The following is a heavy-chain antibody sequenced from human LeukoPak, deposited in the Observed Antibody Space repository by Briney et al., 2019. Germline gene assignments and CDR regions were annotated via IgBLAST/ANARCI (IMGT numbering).Heavy chain of an antibody. CDR1: GGSVTTPSYY. CDR3: ARGITMIV. CDR2: INHSGST. V-gene: IGHV4-34*01. Sequence: SETLSLTCSVSGGSVTTPSYYWSWIRQPPGKGLEWIGEINHSGSTNYNPSLKSRVTISVDTSKNQFSLKLSSVTAADTAVYYCARGITMIVWGQGTLVTVSS. D-gene: IGHD3-22*01. J-gene: IGHJ4*02.